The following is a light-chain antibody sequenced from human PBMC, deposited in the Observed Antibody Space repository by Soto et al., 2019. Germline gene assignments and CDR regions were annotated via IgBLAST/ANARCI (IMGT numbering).Light chain of an antibody. V-gene: IGKV1-17*01. CDR1: QDITYD. J-gene: IGKJ2*01. CDR3: RHQNGYPPV. Sequence: DIQMTQSPSSLSASVGDRVTITCRASQDITYDCAWYQQKAGRAPKRLMSLASRLASGVPSWFSGSGSVTELTLTIGSLQPDVFVTYYRRHQNGYPPVFGQGTKLEIK. CDR2: LAS.